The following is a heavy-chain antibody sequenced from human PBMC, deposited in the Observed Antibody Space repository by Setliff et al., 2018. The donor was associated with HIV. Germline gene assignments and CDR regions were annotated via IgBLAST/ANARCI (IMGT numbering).Heavy chain of an antibody. CDR3: ARGRNYDSSGYGDYYYYMDV. CDR1: GGTFSSYP. CDR2: IIPIFGTT. V-gene: IGHV1-69*13. Sequence: GASVKVSCKAFGGTFSSYPISWVRQAPGQGLEWMGGIIPIFGTTHYAQKFQGRVTVTADESTSTAYMQLSSLRSDDTAVYYCARGRNYDSSGYGDYYYYMDVWGKGTTVTVSS. D-gene: IGHD3-22*01. J-gene: IGHJ6*03.